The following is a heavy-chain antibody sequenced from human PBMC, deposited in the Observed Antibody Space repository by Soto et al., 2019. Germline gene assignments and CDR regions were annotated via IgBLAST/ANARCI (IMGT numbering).Heavy chain of an antibody. CDR1: GGSMRNYF. CDR2: IHYSGTT. Sequence: PSETLSLTCTVSGGSMRNYFWTWIRQPPGKGLEWIGYIHYSGTTSFFPSYNPSLRSRVTISEDTSKNQFSLKLLSVTTADTAVYLCAAGEASSRNLAPYYLDFWGQGTLVTVS. V-gene: IGHV4-59*01. CDR3: AAGEASSRNLAPYYLDF. D-gene: IGHD6-13*01. J-gene: IGHJ4*02.